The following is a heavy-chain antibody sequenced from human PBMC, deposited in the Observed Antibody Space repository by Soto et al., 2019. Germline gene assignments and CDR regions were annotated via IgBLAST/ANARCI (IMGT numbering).Heavy chain of an antibody. V-gene: IGHV4-59*12. CDR2: IYYSGST. Sequence: PSETLSLTTSVFHASTSRYYWGWIGQPPGKGLEWRGYIYYSGSTYYNQSLKSRVTISVDTSKNQFSLKLRSVTAADTAVYYCARDSGEADSSGSYWGKGTLVTVSS. CDR1: HASTSRYY. CDR3: ARDSGEADSSGSY. D-gene: IGHD3-22*01. J-gene: IGHJ4*02.